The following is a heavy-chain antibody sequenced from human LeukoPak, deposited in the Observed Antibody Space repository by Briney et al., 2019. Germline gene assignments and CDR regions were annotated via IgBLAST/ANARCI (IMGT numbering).Heavy chain of an antibody. CDR3: ARDIGWFGELLGNV. J-gene: IGHJ6*04. Sequence: TGGSLRLSCAASGFTFSSYWMSWVRQAPGKGLEWVANIKKDGSEKKYVDSVKGRFTISRDNAKNSLYLQMNSLRAEDTAVYYCARDIGWFGELLGNVWGKGTTVTISS. V-gene: IGHV3-7*01. CDR2: IKKDGSEK. CDR1: GFTFSSYW. D-gene: IGHD3-10*01.